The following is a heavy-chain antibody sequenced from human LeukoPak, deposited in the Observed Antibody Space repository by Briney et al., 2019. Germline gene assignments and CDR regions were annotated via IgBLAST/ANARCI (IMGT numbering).Heavy chain of an antibody. D-gene: IGHD1-26*01. Sequence: SETLSLTCTVSGGSICRYYWSCIRQPAGKGLEWIGRIYTSGSTNYNASLKSRVSMSVDTSKNQFSLKLSSVTAADTAVFYCARENSGSYREFDYWGQGTLVTVSS. CDR1: GGSICRYY. J-gene: IGHJ4*02. CDR2: IYTSGST. V-gene: IGHV4-4*07. CDR3: ARENSGSYREFDY.